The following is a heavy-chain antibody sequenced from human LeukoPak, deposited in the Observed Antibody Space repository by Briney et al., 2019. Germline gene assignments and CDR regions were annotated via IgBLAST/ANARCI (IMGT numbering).Heavy chain of an antibody. J-gene: IGHJ4*02. CDR1: GGSISSDIYY. Sequence: SETLSLTCTVSGGSISSDIYYWGWVRQPPGKGLEWIGSINYSGNTYYNPSLKSRVTVSVDTSKNQFSLRLSSVTAADTAVYYCASVNILLVPSSNFDYWGRGTLVTVYS. D-gene: IGHD2-2*01. CDR2: INYSGNT. V-gene: IGHV4-39*07. CDR3: ASVNILLVPSSNFDY.